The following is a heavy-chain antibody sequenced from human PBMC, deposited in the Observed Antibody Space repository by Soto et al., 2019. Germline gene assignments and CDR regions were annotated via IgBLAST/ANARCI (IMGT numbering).Heavy chain of an antibody. Sequence: GGSLRLSCAASGFTFSSYSMNWVRQAPGKGLEWVSYISSSSSTIYYADSVKGRFTISRDNAKNSLYLQMNSLRAEDTAVYYCARSRGITWIQLSKPFDYWGQGTLVTVPS. J-gene: IGHJ4*02. CDR1: GFTFSSYS. CDR2: ISSSSSTI. CDR3: ARSRGITWIQLSKPFDY. D-gene: IGHD5-18*01. V-gene: IGHV3-48*01.